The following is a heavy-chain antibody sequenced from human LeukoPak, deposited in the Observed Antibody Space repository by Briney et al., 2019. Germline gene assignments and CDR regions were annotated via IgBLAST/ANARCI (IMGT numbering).Heavy chain of an antibody. CDR2: IYYSGST. Sequence: SETLSLTCTVSGGSISSSSYYWGWIRQPPGKGLEWIGSIYYSGSTYYNPSLKSRVTISVDTSKNQFSLKLSSVTAADTAVYYCVSTVTTHWFDPWGQGTLVTVSS. CDR1: GGSISSSSYY. D-gene: IGHD4-17*01. V-gene: IGHV4-39*07. CDR3: VSTVTTHWFDP. J-gene: IGHJ5*02.